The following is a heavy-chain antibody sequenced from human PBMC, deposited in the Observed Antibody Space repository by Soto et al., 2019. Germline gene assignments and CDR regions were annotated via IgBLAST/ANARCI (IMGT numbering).Heavy chain of an antibody. CDR1: GFTFSNHW. V-gene: IGHV5-51*01. D-gene: IGHD4-17*01. CDR3: ARLRYYDQPDYGDYFFYYMDV. J-gene: IGHJ6*03. CDR2: IYAGDSDT. Sequence: GESLKISCKGSGFTFSNHWIAWVRQLTGKSMEWKGIIYAGDSDTRYSPSFQGQVTISADKSISTAYLQWSSLKASDTAMYNSARLRYYDQPDYGDYFFYYMDVWGKGTTVTVSS.